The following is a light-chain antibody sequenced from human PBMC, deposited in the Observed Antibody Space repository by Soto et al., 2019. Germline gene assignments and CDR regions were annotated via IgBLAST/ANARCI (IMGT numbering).Light chain of an antibody. CDR1: SDDIGSYNL. Sequence: QSVLTQHASVSGSPGQSITISCTGTSDDIGSYNLVSWYQQYPGKAPKVLIYEDTKRPSGVSNRFSGSKSGNTASLTISGLQAEDESSYYCCSYAASHTLMFGGGTKVTVL. CDR2: EDT. J-gene: IGLJ3*02. CDR3: CSYAASHTLM. V-gene: IGLV2-23*01.